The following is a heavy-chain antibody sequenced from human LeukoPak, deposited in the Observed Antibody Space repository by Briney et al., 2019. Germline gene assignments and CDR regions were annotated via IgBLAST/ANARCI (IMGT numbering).Heavy chain of an antibody. CDR2: INPNSGTT. J-gene: IGHJ4*02. CDR1: GYTLTDYY. V-gene: IGHV1-2*02. Sequence: ASVTVSCKASGYTLTDYYMHGVRQAPGQGLEWMGWINPNSGTTGYAQKFQGRVTMTRDTSINTGYMELSRLRFDDTAVYYCARGSGGRNAWLYHFDFWGQGTLVTVSS. CDR3: ARGSGGRNAWLYHFDF. D-gene: IGHD2-15*01.